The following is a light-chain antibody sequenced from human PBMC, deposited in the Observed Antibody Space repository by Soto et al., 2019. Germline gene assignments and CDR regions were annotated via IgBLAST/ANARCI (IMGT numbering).Light chain of an antibody. Sequence: EIVLTQSPGTLSLSPGERATLSCRTSQTVSSVYFAWYQQRPGQAPRLLFYDASTRATGIPDRFTCSGSGTEFTLIISGLQPDDSATYYCQQYTNTNNPWMFGQGTKVEI. V-gene: IGKV3-20*01. CDR3: QQYTNTNNPWM. CDR2: DAS. J-gene: IGKJ1*01. CDR1: QTVSSVY.